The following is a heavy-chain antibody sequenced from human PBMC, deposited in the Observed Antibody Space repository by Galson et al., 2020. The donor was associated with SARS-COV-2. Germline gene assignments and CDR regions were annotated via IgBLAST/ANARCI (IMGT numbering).Heavy chain of an antibody. D-gene: IGHD6-19*01. CDR3: ARSSVSSGVVNYFDY. V-gene: IGHV5-51*01. CDR2: IYTGDSDT. Sequence: GESLKISCTGFGYSFTSYWIGWVRQMPGKGLEWMGIIYTGDSDTIYSPSFQGQVTITADKSITTAYLQWSSLKASDTAMYYCARSSVSSGVVNYFDYWGQGTLVTVSS. CDR1: GYSFTSYW. J-gene: IGHJ4*02.